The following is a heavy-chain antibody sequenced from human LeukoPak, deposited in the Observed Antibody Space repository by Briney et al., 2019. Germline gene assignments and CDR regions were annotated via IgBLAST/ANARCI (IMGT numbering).Heavy chain of an antibody. CDR3: ARHYLAAASPFAAFDI. Sequence: GGSLRLSCAASGFTVSSNYMSWVRQAPGKGLEWVSAIYSGGSTYYADSVKGRFTISRDNSKNTLYLQMNSLRAEDTAVYYCARHYLAAASPFAAFDIWGQGTMVTVSS. J-gene: IGHJ3*02. D-gene: IGHD6-13*01. V-gene: IGHV3-66*04. CDR2: IYSGGST. CDR1: GFTVSSNY.